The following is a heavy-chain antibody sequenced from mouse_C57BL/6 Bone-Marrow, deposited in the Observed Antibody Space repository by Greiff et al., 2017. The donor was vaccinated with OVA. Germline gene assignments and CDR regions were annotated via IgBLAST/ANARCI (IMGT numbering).Heavy chain of an antibody. CDR2: INPSSGYT. CDR3: ARYYYGSSYWFAY. V-gene: IGHV1-7*01. D-gene: IGHD1-1*01. Sequence: VQLVESGAELAKPGASVKLSCKASGYTFTSYWMHWVKQRPGQGLEWIGYINPSSGYTKYNQKFKDKATLTADKSSSTAYMQLSSLTYEDSAVYYCARYYYGSSYWFAYWGQGTLVTVSA. J-gene: IGHJ3*01. CDR1: GYTFTSYW.